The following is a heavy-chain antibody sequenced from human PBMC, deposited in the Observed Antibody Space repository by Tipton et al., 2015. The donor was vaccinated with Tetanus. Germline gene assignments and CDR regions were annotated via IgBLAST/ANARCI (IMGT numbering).Heavy chain of an antibody. CDR2: IYYSGST. CDR3: ARGGRETVRGVTPSPFDY. CDR1: GGSISSSGYY. V-gene: IGHV4-39*01. J-gene: IGHJ4*02. D-gene: IGHD3-10*01. Sequence: TLSLTCTVSGGSISSSGYYWGWIRQPPGKGLEWIGSIYYSGSTYYNPSLKSRVTISVDTSKNQFSLKLSSVTAADTAVYYCARGGRETVRGVTPSPFDYWGQGTLVTVSS.